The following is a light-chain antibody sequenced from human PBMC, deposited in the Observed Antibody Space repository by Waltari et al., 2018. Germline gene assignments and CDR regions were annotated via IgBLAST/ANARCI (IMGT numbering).Light chain of an antibody. V-gene: IGLV1-44*01. Sequence: QSALTQPPPASGTPGPRVAISCSGTLPHIGNNPVNWYQQVPRTAPKLLISSNSERPSGVPDRFSGSKSGTSASLAISGFQSEDEADYFCAAWDDSLTTYVFGTGTKVTVL. CDR2: SNS. CDR1: LPHIGNNP. J-gene: IGLJ1*01. CDR3: AAWDDSLTTYV.